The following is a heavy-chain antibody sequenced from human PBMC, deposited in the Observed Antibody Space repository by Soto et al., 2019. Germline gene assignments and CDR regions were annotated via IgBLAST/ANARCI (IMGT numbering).Heavy chain of an antibody. CDR1: GFTFRSYA. V-gene: IGHV3-30-3*01. J-gene: IGHJ4*02. CDR3: ARAHRYSYGYFDY. CDR2: ISYDGSNK. Sequence: QVQLVESGGGVVQPGRSLRLSCAASGFTFRSYAIHWVRQAPGKGLEWVAIISYDGSNKYYADSVKGRFSISRDNSKNTLYLQMNSLRAEDTALYYCARAHRYSYGYFDYWGQGTLVTVSS. D-gene: IGHD5-18*01.